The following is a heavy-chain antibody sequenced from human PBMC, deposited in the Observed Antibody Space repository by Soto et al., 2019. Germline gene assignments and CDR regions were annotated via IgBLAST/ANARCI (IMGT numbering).Heavy chain of an antibody. D-gene: IGHD6-13*01. CDR1: ESAFSSYD. J-gene: IGHJ2*01. V-gene: IGHV3-13*01. Sequence: PGGSLRLSCEASESAFSSYDMHWVRQPTGKGLEWVSAICTCCYTYYAFSVNGLFTMSTENAKNSLYLKMNSLGAGDTAVYYCAREGHSSNWNNWYFDLWGRGPLVTVSS. CDR2: ICTCCYT. CDR3: AREGHSSNWNNWYFDL.